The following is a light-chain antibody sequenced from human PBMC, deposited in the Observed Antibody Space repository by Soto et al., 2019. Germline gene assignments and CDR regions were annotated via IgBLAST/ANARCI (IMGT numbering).Light chain of an antibody. Sequence: ENVLTQSPGTLSLSPGERATLSCRASQSVSNNYLAWYQQKPGQAPRLLIYGASTRATGIPARFSGSGSGTEFTLTISSLQSEDFAVYYCQQYNNWPPGTFGQGTKVDIK. CDR3: QQYNNWPPGT. CDR2: GAS. V-gene: IGKV3-15*01. J-gene: IGKJ1*01. CDR1: QSVSNN.